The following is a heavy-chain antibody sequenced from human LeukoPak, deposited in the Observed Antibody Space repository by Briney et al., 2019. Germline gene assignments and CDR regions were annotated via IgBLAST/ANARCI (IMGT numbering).Heavy chain of an antibody. V-gene: IGHV3-23*01. J-gene: IGHJ4*02. CDR1: GFTFSSYA. CDR3: AKDLSYNYGATKED. Sequence: GGSLRLSCAASGFTFSSYAMSWVRQAPGKGLEWVSGISGSGGSTYYADSVKGRFPISKDNSKNTLYLQMTSLRAEDTAVYYCAKDLSYNYGATKEDWGQGTLVTVSS. D-gene: IGHD1-1*01. CDR2: ISGSGGST.